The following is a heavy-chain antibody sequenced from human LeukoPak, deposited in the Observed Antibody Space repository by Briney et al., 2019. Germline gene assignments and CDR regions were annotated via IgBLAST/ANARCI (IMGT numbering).Heavy chain of an antibody. CDR3: ARELRLFYYYYMDV. J-gene: IGHJ6*03. D-gene: IGHD1-26*01. V-gene: IGHV2-70*04. CDR2: IDWDDDK. Sequence: SGPALVKPTQTLTLTCTFSGFSLSTSGMRVSWIRQPPGKALEWLARIDWDDDKFYSTSLKTRLTISKDTSKNQEVLTMTNMDPVDTATYYCARELRLFYYYYMDVWGKGTTVTVSS. CDR1: GFSLSTSGMR.